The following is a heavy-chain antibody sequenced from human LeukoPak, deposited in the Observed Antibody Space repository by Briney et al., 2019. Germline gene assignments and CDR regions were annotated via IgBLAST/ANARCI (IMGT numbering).Heavy chain of an antibody. Sequence: PGGSLRLSCGASGFTFRSYAMYWVRQAPGKGLEWVAFISNDGNNKYYADSVKGRFTISRDNSKNMLYLQMNSLRLDDTAVYYCLRDLIRGGQGTLVTVSS. CDR1: GFTFRSYA. CDR3: LRDLIR. D-gene: IGHD3-10*01. J-gene: IGHJ4*02. V-gene: IGHV3-30-3*01. CDR2: ISNDGNNK.